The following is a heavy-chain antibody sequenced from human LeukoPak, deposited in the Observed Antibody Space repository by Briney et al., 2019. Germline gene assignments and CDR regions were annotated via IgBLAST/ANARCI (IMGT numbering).Heavy chain of an antibody. J-gene: IGHJ5*02. V-gene: IGHV4-34*01. CDR2: INHSGST. CDR1: GGSFSGYY. D-gene: IGHD3-3*01. CDR3: AKNGYYDFWSGYFDWFDP. Sequence: SETLSLTCAVYGGSFSGYYWSWIRQPPGKGLEWIGEINHSGSTNYNPSLKSRVTISVDTSKNQFSLKRSSVTAADTAVYYCAKNGYYDFWSGYFDWFDPWGQGTLVTVSS.